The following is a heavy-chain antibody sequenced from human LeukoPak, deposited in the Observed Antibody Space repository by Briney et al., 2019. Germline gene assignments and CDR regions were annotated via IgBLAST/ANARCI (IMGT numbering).Heavy chain of an antibody. D-gene: IGHD2-2*01. CDR2: ISHSGST. CDR3: ARYSYCSSSDCYVGN. V-gene: IGHV4-34*01. CDR1: GGSFSGYY. J-gene: IGHJ4*02. Sequence: SETLSLTCAVYGGSFSGYYWSWIRQPPGKGLEWIGEISHSGSTNYNPSLKSRVTISVDTSKNQFSLKLSSVTAADTAVYYCARYSYCSSSDCYVGNWGQGTLVTVSS.